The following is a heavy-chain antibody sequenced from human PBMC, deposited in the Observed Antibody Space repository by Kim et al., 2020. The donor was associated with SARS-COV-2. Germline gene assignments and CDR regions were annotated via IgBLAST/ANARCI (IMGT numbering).Heavy chain of an antibody. CDR1: GFSFRIYW. CDR2: IKPDGSEK. V-gene: IGHV3-7*05. D-gene: IGHD2-21*02. Sequence: GGSLRLSCAASGFSFRIYWMHWVRQAPGKGLQWVASIKPDGSEKRYVDSVRGRFTVSRDNAKKSLFLQMSSLRVDDTAMYYCASDTAWHFDNWGQGTLVGVSS. J-gene: IGHJ4*02. CDR3: ASDTAWHFDN.